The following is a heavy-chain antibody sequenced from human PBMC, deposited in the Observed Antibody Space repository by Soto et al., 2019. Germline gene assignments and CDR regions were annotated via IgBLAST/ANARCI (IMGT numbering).Heavy chain of an antibody. J-gene: IGHJ4*02. CDR3: ARGYCADDICYYFDF. CDR1: GYTFTTYD. D-gene: IGHD2-8*01. CDR2: ISTFNGDT. Sequence: QVQLVQSGPEVKKPGASVKVSCETSGYTFTTYDITWVRQAPGQGLEWMGWISTFNGDTKYEEKLQDRVTMTTDTVTATAYMELRSLGSDDTAVYYCARGYCADDICYYFDFWGQGTLVTVSS. V-gene: IGHV1-18*01.